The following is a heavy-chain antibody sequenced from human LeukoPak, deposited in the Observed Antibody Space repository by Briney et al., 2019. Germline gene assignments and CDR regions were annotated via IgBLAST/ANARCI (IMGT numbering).Heavy chain of an antibody. D-gene: IGHD3-22*01. CDR2: ISAYNGQT. Sequence: ASVKVSCKASGYIFTRYGIDWVRQAPGQGLEWMGWISAYNGQTDYAQSLQGRVTMTRDTSTSTAYMELKSLTSDDTAVYYCARQGVVGSGYYRDFDYWGQGTLVTVSS. CDR3: ARQGVVGSGYYRDFDY. CDR1: GYIFTRYG. J-gene: IGHJ4*02. V-gene: IGHV1-18*01.